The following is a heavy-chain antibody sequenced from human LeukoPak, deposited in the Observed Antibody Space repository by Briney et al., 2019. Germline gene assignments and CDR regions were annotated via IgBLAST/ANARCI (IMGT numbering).Heavy chain of an antibody. Sequence: GGSLRLSCAASGFTFSTYSMNWVRQAPGKGLEWVSYIIPTSSIIYYADSVKGRFAISRDNAKNSLYLQMTSLRAEDTAVYYCARDHKDWGVFDFWGQGTLVTVSS. CDR1: GFTFSTYS. D-gene: IGHD7-27*01. V-gene: IGHV3-48*04. CDR3: ARDHKDWGVFDF. CDR2: IIPTSSII. J-gene: IGHJ4*02.